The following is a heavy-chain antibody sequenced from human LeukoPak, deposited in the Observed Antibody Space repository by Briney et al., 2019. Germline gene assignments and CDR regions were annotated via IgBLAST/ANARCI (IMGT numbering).Heavy chain of an antibody. V-gene: IGHV3-74*01. CDR2: INSDGSST. CDR3: AREGAGYCSGGSCSGGAFDI. J-gene: IGHJ3*02. CDR1: GFTFSSYW. Sequence: PGGSLRLSCAASGFTFSSYWMHWVRQAPGKGLVWVSRINSDGSSTSYADSVKGRFTISRDNAKNTLYLQMNSLRAEDTAVYYCAREGAGYCSGGSCSGGAFDIWGQGTMVTVSS. D-gene: IGHD2-15*01.